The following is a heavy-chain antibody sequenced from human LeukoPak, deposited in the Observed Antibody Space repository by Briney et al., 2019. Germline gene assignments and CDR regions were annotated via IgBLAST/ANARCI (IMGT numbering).Heavy chain of an antibody. V-gene: IGHV3-23*01. Sequence: GGSLGLSCAASGFTFSSYAMSWVRQAPGKGLEWVSAISGSGGSTYYADSVKGRFTISRDNSKNTLYLQMNSLRAEDTAVYYCAKEALVTFGGVIVRPDYYFDYWGQGTLVTVSS. CDR1: GFTFSSYA. D-gene: IGHD3-16*02. CDR3: AKEALVTFGGVIVRPDYYFDY. J-gene: IGHJ4*02. CDR2: ISGSGGST.